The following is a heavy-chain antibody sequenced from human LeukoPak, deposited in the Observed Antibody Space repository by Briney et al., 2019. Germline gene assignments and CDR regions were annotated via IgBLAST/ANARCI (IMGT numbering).Heavy chain of an antibody. CDR1: GFTFSGSP. CDR3: TTGYRDDL. D-gene: IGHD2-15*01. Sequence: GGSLRLSCAASGFTFSGSPMHWVRQASGKGLEWLGRIRSKANSYATVYAASVKGRFTISRDDSKTMAYLQMNSLKIEDTAVYYCTTGYRDDLWGQGTLVTVSS. V-gene: IGHV3-73*01. CDR2: IRSKANSYAT. J-gene: IGHJ5*02.